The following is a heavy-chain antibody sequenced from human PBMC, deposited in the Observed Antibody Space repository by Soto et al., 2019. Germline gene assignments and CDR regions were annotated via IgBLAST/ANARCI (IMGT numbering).Heavy chain of an antibody. CDR2: IYYSGST. CDR3: ARHAVHISGFNDY. CDR1: GGSISSSSYY. Sequence: PSETLSLTCTVSGGSISSSSYYWGWIRQPPGKGLEWIGSIYYSGSTYYNPSLKSRVTISVDTSKNQFSLKLSSVTAADTAVYYCARHAVHISGFNDYWGQGTLVTVSS. D-gene: IGHD6-19*01. J-gene: IGHJ4*02. V-gene: IGHV4-39*01.